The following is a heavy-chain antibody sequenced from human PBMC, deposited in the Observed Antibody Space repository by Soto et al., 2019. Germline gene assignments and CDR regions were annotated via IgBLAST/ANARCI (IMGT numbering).Heavy chain of an antibody. CDR1: GFTFSDYS. D-gene: IGHD3-16*01. CDR3: TRDGGRAYHMDG. J-gene: IGHJ6*03. Sequence: GGSLGLSCEASGFTFSDYSLNWVRQAPGKGLEWVSYISFRSIRKLYADSVRGRFTISRDDAKNSVFLQINSLRDEDTAVYYCTRDGGRAYHMDGWGQGTTVPVAS. V-gene: IGHV3-48*02. CDR2: ISFRSIRK.